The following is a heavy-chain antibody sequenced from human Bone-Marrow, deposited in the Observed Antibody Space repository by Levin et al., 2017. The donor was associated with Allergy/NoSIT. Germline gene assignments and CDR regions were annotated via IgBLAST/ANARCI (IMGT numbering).Heavy chain of an antibody. J-gene: IGHJ5*02. CDR3: ARSPPDIEATIYYDP. CDR1: GFTFSSYT. Sequence: GESLKISCAASGFTFSSYTMNWVRQAPGKGLEWVSSISSDSVYIYYADSVMGRFTISRDNAKNSLYLQMNSLRAEDTAVYYCARSPPDIEATIYYDPWGQGTLVTVSS. CDR2: ISSDSVYI. V-gene: IGHV3-21*01. D-gene: IGHD5-12*01.